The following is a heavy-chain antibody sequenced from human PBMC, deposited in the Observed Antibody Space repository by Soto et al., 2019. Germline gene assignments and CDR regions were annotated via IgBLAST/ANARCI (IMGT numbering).Heavy chain of an antibody. CDR3: ARSETYCSGGTCYGNVYYFDF. CDR1: GGSISRNNW. D-gene: IGHD2-15*01. CDR2: IYHSGST. Sequence: QVQLQESGPGLVKPSGTLSLTCAVSGGSISRNNWWSWVRQPPGKGLEWIGEIYHSGSTNYNPSLKSRVTISVDKSNNQFSLRLSSVTAADTAVYYCARSETYCSGGTCYGNVYYFDFWGRGTLVTVSS. J-gene: IGHJ4*02. V-gene: IGHV4-4*02.